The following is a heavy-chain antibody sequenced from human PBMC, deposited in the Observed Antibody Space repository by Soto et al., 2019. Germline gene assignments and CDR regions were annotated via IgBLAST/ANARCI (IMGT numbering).Heavy chain of an antibody. CDR3: ARLADYGSGSVFDP. D-gene: IGHD3-10*01. V-gene: IGHV4-34*01. Sequence: SETLSLTCAVYGGSFGGFAWSWVRQPPGKGLEWIGEINYSGYTNYNPSLKSRVSISVDKSKNQFSLKLSSVTAADTAVYYCARLADYGSGSVFDPWGQGTLVTVSS. CDR1: GGSFGGFA. J-gene: IGHJ5*02. CDR2: INYSGYT.